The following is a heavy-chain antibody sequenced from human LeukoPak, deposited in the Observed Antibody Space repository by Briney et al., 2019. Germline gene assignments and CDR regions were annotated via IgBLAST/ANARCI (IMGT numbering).Heavy chain of an antibody. CDR3: ARELLSRENYFDY. D-gene: IGHD2-15*01. Sequence: GGSLRLSCAASGFTFSSYSMNWVRQAPGKGLEWVSSISSSSSYIYYADSVKGRFTISRDNSKNTLYLQMNSLRAEDTAVYYCARELLSRENYFDYWGQGTLVTVSS. J-gene: IGHJ4*02. V-gene: IGHV3-21*01. CDR1: GFTFSSYS. CDR2: ISSSSSYI.